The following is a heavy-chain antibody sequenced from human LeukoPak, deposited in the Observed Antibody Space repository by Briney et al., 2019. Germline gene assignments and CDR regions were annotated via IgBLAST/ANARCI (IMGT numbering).Heavy chain of an antibody. CDR1: GFTFSSYT. CDR2: IWSDGTNK. Sequence: PGGSLRLSCAASGFTFSSYTMNWVRQAPGKGLEWVATIWSDGTNKYYADSVKGRFTISRDSSKNTLYLQMNSLRAEDTAVYYSARDAYSVIDYWGQGTLVTVSS. V-gene: IGHV3-33*08. CDR3: ARDAYSVIDY. J-gene: IGHJ4*02. D-gene: IGHD4-11*01.